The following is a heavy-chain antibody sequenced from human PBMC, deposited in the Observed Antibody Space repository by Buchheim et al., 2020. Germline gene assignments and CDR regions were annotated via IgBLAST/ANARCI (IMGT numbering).Heavy chain of an antibody. J-gene: IGHJ6*03. D-gene: IGHD2-2*01. Sequence: QVQLVQSGAEVKKPGASVKVSCKASGYTFTSYYMHWVRQAPGQGLEWMGIINPSGGSTSYAQKFQSRVTMTRDTSTSTCYMELSSLRYEETAVYYCAREIEDIVVVPEAGNYMDVWGKGTT. CDR2: INPSGGST. CDR1: GYTFTSYY. V-gene: IGHV1-46*03. CDR3: AREIEDIVVVPEAGNYMDV.